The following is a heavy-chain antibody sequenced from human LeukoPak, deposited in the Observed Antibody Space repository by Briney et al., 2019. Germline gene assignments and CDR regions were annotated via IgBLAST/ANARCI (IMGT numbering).Heavy chain of an antibody. CDR2: ISYDGSNK. V-gene: IGHV3-33*05. CDR3: AKDLSGYHPYYFDY. D-gene: IGHD3-3*01. J-gene: IGHJ4*02. CDR1: GFTFSSYG. Sequence: GGSLRLSCAASGFTFSSYGMHWVRQAPGKGLEWVAVISYDGSNKYYADSVKGRFTISRDNSKNTLYLQMNSLRAEDTAVYYCAKDLSGYHPYYFDYWGQGTLVTVSS.